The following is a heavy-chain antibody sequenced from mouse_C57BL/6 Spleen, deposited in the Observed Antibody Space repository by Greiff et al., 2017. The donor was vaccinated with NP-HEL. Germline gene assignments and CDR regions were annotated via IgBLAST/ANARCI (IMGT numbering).Heavy chain of an antibody. CDR3: ARSHYYDYDDGFAY. CDR1: GFTFSDYG. Sequence: EVHLVESGGGLVQPGGSLKLSCAASGFTFSDYGMAWVRQAPRKGPEWVAFISNLAYSIYYADTVTGRFTIARENAKNTLYLEMSSLRSEDTAMYYCARSHYYDYDDGFAYWGQGTLVTVSA. J-gene: IGHJ3*01. V-gene: IGHV5-15*01. CDR2: ISNLAYSI. D-gene: IGHD2-4*01.